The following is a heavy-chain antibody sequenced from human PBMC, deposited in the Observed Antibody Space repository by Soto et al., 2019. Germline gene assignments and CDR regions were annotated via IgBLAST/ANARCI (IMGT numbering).Heavy chain of an antibody. CDR2: INHSGTT. D-gene: IGHD3-9*01. CDR3: AGRGYGILTGYYNDY. CDR1: GGSFSGYS. Sequence: PSETLSLTCAAYGGSFSGYSWSWVRQPPGKGLEWIGEINHSGTTYYNTSPESRVTISVDTSKDQFSLKLSSLTAADTAVYYCAGRGYGILTGYYNDYWGQGTLVTVSS. V-gene: IGHV4-34*01. J-gene: IGHJ4*02.